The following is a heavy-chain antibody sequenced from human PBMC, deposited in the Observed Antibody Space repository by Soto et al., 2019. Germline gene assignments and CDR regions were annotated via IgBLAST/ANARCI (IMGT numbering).Heavy chain of an antibody. CDR3: AALYSRSWYYFDY. Sequence: SETLSLTCTVSGGSISSSSYYWGWIRQPPGKGLEWIGSIYYSGSTYYNPSLKSRVTISVDTSKNQFSLKLSSVTAADTAVYYCAALYSRSWYYFDYWGQGTLVTVSS. D-gene: IGHD6-13*01. CDR1: GGSISSSSYY. CDR2: IYYSGST. J-gene: IGHJ4*02. V-gene: IGHV4-39*01.